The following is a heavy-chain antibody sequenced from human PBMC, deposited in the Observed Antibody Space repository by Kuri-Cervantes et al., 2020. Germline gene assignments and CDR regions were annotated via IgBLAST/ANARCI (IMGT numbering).Heavy chain of an antibody. J-gene: IGHJ4*02. V-gene: IGHV1-46*01. Sequence: ASVKVSCKVSGYTLTELSMHWVRQAPGKGLEWMGIINPSGGSTSYAQKFRGRVTMTRDTSTSTVYMELSSLRSEDTAVYYCARVGDTAMVIDWGQGTLVTVSS. D-gene: IGHD5-18*01. CDR2: INPSGGST. CDR3: ARVGDTAMVID. CDR1: GYTLTELS.